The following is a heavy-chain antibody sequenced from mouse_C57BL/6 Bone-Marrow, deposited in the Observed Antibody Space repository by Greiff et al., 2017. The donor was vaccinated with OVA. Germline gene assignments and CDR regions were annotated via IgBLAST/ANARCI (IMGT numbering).Heavy chain of an antibody. CDR2: IDPETGGT. J-gene: IGHJ1*03. D-gene: IGHD2-5*01. V-gene: IGHV1-15*01. Sequence: VQLQQSGAELVRPGASVTLSCKASGYTFTDYEMHWVKQTPVHGLEWIGAIDPETGGTAYNQKFKGKAILTADKSSSTAYMELLSLTSEDSAVYYCTRSYSNYGIWYFDVWGTGTTVTVSS. CDR3: TRSYSNYGIWYFDV. CDR1: GYTFTDYE.